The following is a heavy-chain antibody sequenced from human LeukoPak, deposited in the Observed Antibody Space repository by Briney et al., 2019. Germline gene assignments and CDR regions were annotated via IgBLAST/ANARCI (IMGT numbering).Heavy chain of an antibody. D-gene: IGHD6-13*01. Sequence: AAVNVSCMASGDTFTPYYLHRVRQAPGQGLEWMGWINPNSGVTNYAQKFQGRVTMNRDTSINTAYMELSRLRSDGTAMLYCASGAYSSSWSVDYWGQGTLVTVSS. CDR3: ASGAYSSSWSVDY. CDR2: INPNSGVT. CDR1: GDTFTPYY. V-gene: IGHV1-2*02. J-gene: IGHJ4*02.